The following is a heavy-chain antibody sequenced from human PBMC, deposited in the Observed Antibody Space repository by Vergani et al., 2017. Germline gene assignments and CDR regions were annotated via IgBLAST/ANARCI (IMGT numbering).Heavy chain of an antibody. V-gene: IGHV5-51*01. CDR3: ARLYGRNSSGSKYFDY. J-gene: IGHJ4*02. CDR2: IHPADSDT. Sequence: EVQLVQSGAEVKKPGESLKLSCQISGHSFTNYWIVWVRQMPGKGLEWMGIIHPADSDTRYSPSFQGQVTISVDKSISTAYLQRGSLRASDSAMYYCARLYGRNSSGSKYFDYWGQGTLVTVSS. CDR1: GHSFTNYW. D-gene: IGHD1-26*01.